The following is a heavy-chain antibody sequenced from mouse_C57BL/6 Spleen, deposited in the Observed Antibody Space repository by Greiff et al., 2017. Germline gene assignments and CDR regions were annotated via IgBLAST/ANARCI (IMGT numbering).Heavy chain of an antibody. CDR3: ARGGGYANDY. Sequence: QVQLQQSGAELVKPGASVKLSCKASGYTFTSYWMHWVKQRPGQGLEWIGMIHPNSGSTNYNEKFKSKATLTVDKSSSTAYMPLRSLTSEDSAVYYCARGGGYANDYWGQGTSVTVSS. J-gene: IGHJ4*01. CDR2: IHPNSGST. CDR1: GYTFTSYW. D-gene: IGHD1-1*02. V-gene: IGHV1-64*01.